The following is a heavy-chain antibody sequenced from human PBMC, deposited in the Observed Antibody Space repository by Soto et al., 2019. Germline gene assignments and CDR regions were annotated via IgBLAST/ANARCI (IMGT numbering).Heavy chain of an antibody. Sequence: EVQLVESGGGLVQPGGSLRLSCEASGFTLSSHWMNWVRQAPGKGLVWVSSIASAGGSITYADSLKGRFTISRANAKNTRYLQINTLRAENTAVYYCPRDVSSGWHFDYRGQGTLVTVSS. V-gene: IGHV3-74*01. CDR2: IASAGGSI. J-gene: IGHJ4*02. CDR1: GFTLSSHW. D-gene: IGHD6-19*01. CDR3: PRDVSSGWHFDY.